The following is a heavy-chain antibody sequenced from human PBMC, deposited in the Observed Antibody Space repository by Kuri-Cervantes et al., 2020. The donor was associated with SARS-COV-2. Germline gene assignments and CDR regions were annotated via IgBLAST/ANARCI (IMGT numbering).Heavy chain of an antibody. D-gene: IGHD5-18*01. J-gene: IGHJ5*02. CDR1: GFNFSSYA. V-gene: IGHV3-23*01. CDR2: ISGSGGST. Sequence: GESLKISCAASGFNFSSYAMNWVRQAPGKGLEWVSAISGSGGSTYYADSVKGRFTISRDNSKNTLYLQMNSLRAEDTAVYYCAKVEGYSYPNWFDPWGQGTLVTVSS. CDR3: AKVEGYSYPNWFDP.